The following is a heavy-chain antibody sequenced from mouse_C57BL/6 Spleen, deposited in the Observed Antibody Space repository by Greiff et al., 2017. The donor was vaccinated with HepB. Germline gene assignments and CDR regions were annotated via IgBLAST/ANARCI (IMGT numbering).Heavy chain of an antibody. CDR2: ISYDGSN. CDR3: AREGGPMDY. Sequence: EVQLVESGPGLVKPSQSLSLTCSVTGYSITSGYYWNWIRQFPGNKLEWMGYISYDGSNNYNPSLKNRISITRDTSKNQFFLKLNSVTTEDTATYYCAREGGPMDYWGQGTSVTVSS. J-gene: IGHJ4*01. CDR1: GYSITSGYY. D-gene: IGHD3-3*01. V-gene: IGHV3-6*01.